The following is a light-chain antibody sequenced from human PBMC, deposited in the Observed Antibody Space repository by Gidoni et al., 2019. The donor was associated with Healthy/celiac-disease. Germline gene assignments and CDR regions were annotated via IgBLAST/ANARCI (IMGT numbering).Light chain of an antibody. V-gene: IGLV1-40*01. CDR2: GNS. CDR1: SSNIGAGYD. J-gene: IGLJ2*01. Sequence: QSVLTQPPSVSGAPGLRVTISCTGRSSNIGAGYDVHWYQQLPGTAPKLLIYGNSNRPSGVPDRFSGSKSGTSASLAITGLQAEDEADYYCQSYDSSLSGSVFGGGTKLTVL. CDR3: QSYDSSLSGSV.